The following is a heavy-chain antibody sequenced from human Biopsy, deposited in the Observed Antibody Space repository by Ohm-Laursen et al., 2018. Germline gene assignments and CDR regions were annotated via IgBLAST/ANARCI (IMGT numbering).Heavy chain of an antibody. V-gene: IGHV3-23*01. CDR1: GFTFSRYA. CDR3: AKDRDRNLLAWFDP. CDR2: ISGSGRT. J-gene: IGHJ5*01. D-gene: IGHD2-8*02. Sequence: SLRLSCSASGFTFSRYAMSWVRQAPGRGLEWVSAISGSGRTYYADSVKGRFTISRDNSKNTLLLQLSSLRAEDTAVYHCAKDRDRNLLAWFDPWGQGTLVTVSS.